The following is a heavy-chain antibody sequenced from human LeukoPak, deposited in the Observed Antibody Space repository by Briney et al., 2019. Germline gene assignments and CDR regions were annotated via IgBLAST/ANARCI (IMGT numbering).Heavy chain of an antibody. Sequence: SVKVSCKASGGTFSSYAISWVRQAPGQGLEWMGRIIPILGIANYAQKFQGRVTITADKSTSTAYMELSSLRSEDTAVYYCARGVGVTWTGSYYYMDVWGKGTTVTVSS. CDR1: GGTFSSYA. CDR2: IIPILGIA. V-gene: IGHV1-69*04. CDR3: ARGVGVTWTGSYYYMDV. D-gene: IGHD1-26*01. J-gene: IGHJ6*03.